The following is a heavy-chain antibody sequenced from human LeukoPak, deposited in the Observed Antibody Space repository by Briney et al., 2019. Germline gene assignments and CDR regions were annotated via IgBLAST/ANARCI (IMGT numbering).Heavy chain of an antibody. J-gene: IGHJ3*02. CDR1: GFTFSSYG. V-gene: IGHV3-48*02. Sequence: GGSLRLSCAASGFTFSSYGMHWVRQAPGKGLEWVSYISSSSSTIYYADSVKGRFTISRDNAKNSLYLQMNSLRDEDTAVYYCARDSSGWRADAFDIWGQGTMVTVSS. CDR2: ISSSSSTI. D-gene: IGHD6-19*01. CDR3: ARDSSGWRADAFDI.